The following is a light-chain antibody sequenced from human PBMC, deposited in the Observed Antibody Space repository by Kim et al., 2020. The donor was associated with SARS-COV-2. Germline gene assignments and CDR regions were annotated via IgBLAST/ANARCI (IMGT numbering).Light chain of an antibody. V-gene: IGKV3-20*01. CDR2: GAS. J-gene: IGKJ2*03. CDR1: QSISSSY. CDR3: QLYGSAPYS. Sequence: EIVLTQSPGTLSLSPGERATLSCRASQSISSSYLGWYQQKPGQAPRLLIYGASSRATGIPDRFSGSGSGTDFTLTISRLEPEDFAVYYCQLYGSAPYSFGQGTNLEL.